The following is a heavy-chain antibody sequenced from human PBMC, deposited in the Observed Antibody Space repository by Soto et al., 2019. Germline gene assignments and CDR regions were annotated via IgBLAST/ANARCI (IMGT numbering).Heavy chain of an antibody. D-gene: IGHD5-12*01. CDR1: GFTFSSYV. CDR2: ISYDGSNK. Sequence: GGSLRLSCAASGFTFSSYVMHWVRQAPGKGLEWVAVISYDGSNKYYADSVKGRFTISRDNSKNTLYLQMKSLRAEDTAVYYCAKVFSIVAGFYCWGKGTLV. CDR3: AKVFSIVAGFYC. J-gene: IGHJ4*02. V-gene: IGHV3-30*18.